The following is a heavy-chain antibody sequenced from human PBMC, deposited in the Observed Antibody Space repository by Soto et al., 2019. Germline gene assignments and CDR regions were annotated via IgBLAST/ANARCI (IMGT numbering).Heavy chain of an antibody. J-gene: IGHJ4*02. Sequence: ASVKVSCKASGYTFTGYYMHWVRQAPGQGLEWMGWINPNSGGTNYAQKFQGWVTMTRDTSISTAYMELSRLRSDDTAVYYFARHSGIVLVPAAKDYFDYWGQGTLVTVSS. V-gene: IGHV1-2*04. CDR3: ARHSGIVLVPAAKDYFDY. CDR1: GYTFTGYY. CDR2: INPNSGGT. D-gene: IGHD2-2*01.